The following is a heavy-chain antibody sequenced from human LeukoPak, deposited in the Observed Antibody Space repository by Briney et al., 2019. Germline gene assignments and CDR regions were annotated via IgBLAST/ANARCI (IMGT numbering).Heavy chain of an antibody. V-gene: IGHV1-69*13. CDR1: GGTFSSYA. J-gene: IGHJ3*02. Sequence: SVKVSCTASGGTFSSYAISWVRQAPGQGLEWMGGIIPIFGTANYAQKFQGRVTITADESTSTAYMELSSLRSEDTAVYYCARDRGYYGSGSYYDAFDIWGQGTMVTVSP. D-gene: IGHD3-10*01. CDR3: ARDRGYYGSGSYYDAFDI. CDR2: IIPIFGTA.